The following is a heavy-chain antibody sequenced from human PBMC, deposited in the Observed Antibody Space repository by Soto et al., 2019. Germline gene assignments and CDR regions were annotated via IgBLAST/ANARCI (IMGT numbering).Heavy chain of an antibody. V-gene: IGHV3-30*18. Sequence: GGSLRLSCAASGFTFSSYGMHWVRQAPGKGLEWVAVISYDGSNKYYADSVKGRFTISRDNSKNTLYLQMNSLRAEDTAVYYWAKLGVMVRGPLYYYYMDVWGKGTTVTVSS. CDR2: ISYDGSNK. D-gene: IGHD3-10*01. J-gene: IGHJ6*03. CDR1: GFTFSSYG. CDR3: AKLGVMVRGPLYYYYMDV.